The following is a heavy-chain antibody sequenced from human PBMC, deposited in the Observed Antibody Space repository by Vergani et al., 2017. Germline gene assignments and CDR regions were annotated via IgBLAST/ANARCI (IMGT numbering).Heavy chain of an antibody. Sequence: QVQLQESGPGLVKPSETLSLTCTVSGGSVSSGSYYWSWIRQPAGKGLEWIGYIYYSGSTNYNPSLKSRVTISVDTSKSQFSLKLSSVTAADTAVYYCARASGGLRIDYWGQGTLVTVSS. CDR1: GGSVSSGSYY. CDR3: ARASGGLRIDY. V-gene: IGHV4-61*10. J-gene: IGHJ4*02. D-gene: IGHD3-10*01. CDR2: IYYSGST.